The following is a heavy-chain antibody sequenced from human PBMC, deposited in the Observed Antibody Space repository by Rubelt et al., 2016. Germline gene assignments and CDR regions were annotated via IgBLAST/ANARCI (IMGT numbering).Heavy chain of an antibody. CDR3: ARGGRYYGSGSYQRHNWFDP. Sequence: QVQLQQWGAGLLKPSETLSLTCAVYGGSFSGYYWSWIRQPPGTGLEWIGEINHSGSTNYNPSLKSRVTISVAPAKNQFSLKLSSVTAADTAVYYCARGGRYYGSGSYQRHNWFDPWGQGTLVTVSS. CDR1: GGSFSGYY. J-gene: IGHJ5*02. CDR2: INHSGST. D-gene: IGHD3-10*01. V-gene: IGHV4-34*01.